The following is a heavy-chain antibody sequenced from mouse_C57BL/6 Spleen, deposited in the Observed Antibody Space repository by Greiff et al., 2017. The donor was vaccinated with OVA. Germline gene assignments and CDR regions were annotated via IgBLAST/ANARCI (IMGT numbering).Heavy chain of an antibody. CDR1: GYTFTDYE. Sequence: QVQLKQSGAELVRPGASVTLSCKASGYTFTDYEMHWVKQTPVHGLEWIGAIDPETGGTAYNQKFKGKAILTADKSSSTAYMELRSLTSEDSAVYYCTRNPYYGSSYDYFDYWGQGTTLTVSS. V-gene: IGHV1-15*01. J-gene: IGHJ2*01. D-gene: IGHD1-1*01. CDR2: IDPETGGT. CDR3: TRNPYYGSSYDYFDY.